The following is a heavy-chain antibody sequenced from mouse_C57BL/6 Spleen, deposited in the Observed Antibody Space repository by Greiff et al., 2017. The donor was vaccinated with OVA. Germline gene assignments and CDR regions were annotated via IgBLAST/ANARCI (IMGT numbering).Heavy chain of an antibody. CDR2: IRSKSSNYAT. D-gene: IGHD2-4*01. CDR3: GREDDYDVGFAY. J-gene: IGHJ3*01. V-gene: IGHV10-3*01. CDR1: GFTFNTYA. Sequence: EVMLVESGGGLVQPKGSLKLSCAASGFTFNTYAMHWVRQAPGKGLEWVARIRSKSSNYATYYADSVKDRFTISRDDSQSMLYLQMNNLKTEDTAMYYCGREDDYDVGFAYWGQGTLVTVSA.